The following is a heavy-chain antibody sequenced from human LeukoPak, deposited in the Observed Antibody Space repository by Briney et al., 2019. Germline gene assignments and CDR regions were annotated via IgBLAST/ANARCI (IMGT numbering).Heavy chain of an antibody. Sequence: GGSQRLSCAVSGLTFTKAWMRGVRRAPGKAREGVSRIKSTPDGRTTDDGSPVEDRFAISRDYSKNTLYLQMNSLKTEDTVVYYCTVGVIFYKTFDQWGQGTLVTVSS. CDR2: IKSTPDGRTT. CDR1: GLTFTKAW. CDR3: TVGVIFYKTFDQ. V-gene: IGHV3-15*01. J-gene: IGHJ4*02. D-gene: IGHD3-10*01.